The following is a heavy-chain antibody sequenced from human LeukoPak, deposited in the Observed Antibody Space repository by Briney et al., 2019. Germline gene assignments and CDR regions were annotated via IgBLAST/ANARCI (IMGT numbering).Heavy chain of an antibody. CDR2: INPSSGGT. CDR3: ARVLPGDGYSYGY. D-gene: IGHD5-18*01. V-gene: IGHV1-2*02. CDR1: GYTFTDYY. J-gene: IGHJ4*02. Sequence: ASVKVSCKTSGYTFTDYYMHWVRQAPRQGLEYMGWINPSSGGTDYAQKFQGRVTMTRDSSISTAYMELSSLRSDDTAMYYCARVLPGDGYSYGYWGQGTLVTVSS.